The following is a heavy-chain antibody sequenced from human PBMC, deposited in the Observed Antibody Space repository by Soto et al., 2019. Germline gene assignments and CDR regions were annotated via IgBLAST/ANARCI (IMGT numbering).Heavy chain of an antibody. CDR1: GFSLSTSGVG. Sequence: QITLKESGPPLVKPTQTLTLTCTFSGFSLSTSGVGVGWIRQPPGKSLECLALIYWDDDKRYSPSLKSRLTITQDTSNNRVVLTMTNIDPVDTATYYCAQVRQQLAFGDYWGQGTLVTVSS. D-gene: IGHD6-13*01. J-gene: IGHJ4*02. CDR3: AQVRQQLAFGDY. CDR2: IYWDDDK. V-gene: IGHV2-5*02.